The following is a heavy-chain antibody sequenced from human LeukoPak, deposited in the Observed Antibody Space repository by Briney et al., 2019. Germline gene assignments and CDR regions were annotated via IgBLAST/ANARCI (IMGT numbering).Heavy chain of an antibody. V-gene: IGHV1-69*13. CDR1: GGTFSSYA. CDR3: ATDASIYDSRGYYYLW. CDR2: IIPIFGTA. D-gene: IGHD3-22*01. J-gene: IGHJ4*02. Sequence: SVKVSCKASGGTFSSYAISWVRQAPGQGLEWMGGIIPIFGTANYAQKFQGRVTITADESTTTAYMELSGLRSEDTAVYYCATDASIYDSRGYYYLWWGQGTLVTVSS.